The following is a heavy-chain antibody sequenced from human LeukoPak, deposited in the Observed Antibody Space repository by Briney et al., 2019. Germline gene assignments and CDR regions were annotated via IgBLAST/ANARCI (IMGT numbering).Heavy chain of an antibody. CDR1: GFTFSGYW. Sequence: GGSLRLSCAASGFTFSGYWMSWVRQAPGKGPEWVANIKQDGNDKYYVDSVKGRFTISRDNAKNSLSLQMNSLRAEDTAVYYCARRGRPYDSSGYPTYYFDYWGQGTLVTVSS. D-gene: IGHD3-22*01. CDR2: IKQDGNDK. CDR3: ARRGRPYDSSGYPTYYFDY. V-gene: IGHV3-7*01. J-gene: IGHJ4*02.